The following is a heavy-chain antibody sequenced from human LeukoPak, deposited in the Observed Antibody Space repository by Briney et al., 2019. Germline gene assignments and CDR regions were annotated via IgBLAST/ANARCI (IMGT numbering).Heavy chain of an antibody. V-gene: IGHV3-30*03. D-gene: IGHD5-12*01. CDR2: ISIDGSEK. CDR3: ATPQSRGYDYLDY. Sequence: GGSLRLSCAASGFTFSNYGMHWVRQAPGKGLERVAVISIDGSEKYYADSVKGRFTISRDNSKNTLYLQMNSLRGDDTAVYYCATPQSRGYDYLDYWGQGTLVTVSS. CDR1: GFTFSNYG. J-gene: IGHJ4*02.